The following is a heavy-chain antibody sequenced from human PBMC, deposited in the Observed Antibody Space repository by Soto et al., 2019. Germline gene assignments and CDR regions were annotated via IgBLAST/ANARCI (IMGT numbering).Heavy chain of an antibody. V-gene: IGHV4-4*02. CDR3: ARVSGSYYYGMDV. CDR1: GGSISSSNW. J-gene: IGHJ6*02. Sequence: PSVMMSLTCAVCGGSISSSNWWRWVRQPPGKGLEWIGEIYHSGSTNYNPSLKSRVTISVDKSKNQFSLKLSSVTAADTAVYYCARVSGSYYYGMDVWGQGTTVTVSS. D-gene: IGHD1-26*01. CDR2: IYHSGST.